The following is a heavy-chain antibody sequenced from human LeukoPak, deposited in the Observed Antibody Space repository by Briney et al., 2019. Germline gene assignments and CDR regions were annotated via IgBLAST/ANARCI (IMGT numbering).Heavy chain of an antibody. CDR3: ARGHNWNYGWFDP. CDR2: ISSNGGST. Sequence: PGGSLRLSCAASGFTFSSYAMHWVRQAPGKGLEYVSAISSNGGSTYYANSVKGRFTISRDNYKNTLYLQMGSLRAEDMAVYYCARGHNWNYGWFDPWGQGTLVTVSS. CDR1: GFTFSSYA. V-gene: IGHV3-64*01. D-gene: IGHD1-7*01. J-gene: IGHJ5*02.